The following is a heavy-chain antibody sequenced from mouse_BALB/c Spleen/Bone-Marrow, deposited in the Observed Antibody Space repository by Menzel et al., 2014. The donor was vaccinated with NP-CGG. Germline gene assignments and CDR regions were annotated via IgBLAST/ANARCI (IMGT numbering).Heavy chain of an antibody. D-gene: IGHD2-1*01. CDR3: ARRYGNYGNFDV. Sequence: EVNLVESGGGLVKPGGSLKLSCAASGFTFSTYAMSRVRQTPEKRLEWVATISRGGSYIYYPDSVKGRFTISRDNAKNTLYLQMSSLGSEDTAIYYCARRYGNYGNFDVWGAGTTVTVSS. V-gene: IGHV5-9-1*01. CDR1: GFTFSTYA. J-gene: IGHJ1*01. CDR2: ISRGGSYI.